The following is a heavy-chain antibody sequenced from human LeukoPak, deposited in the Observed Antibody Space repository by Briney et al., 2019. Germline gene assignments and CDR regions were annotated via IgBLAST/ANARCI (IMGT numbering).Heavy chain of an antibody. CDR3: ARGHRYYYDSSGYYRAYYYYYMDV. Sequence: SETLSLTCTVSGGSISSYYWSWIRQPPGKGLEWIGYIYYSGSTNYNPSLKSRGTISVDSSKNQFSLTLSSVTAADTAVYYCARGHRYYYDSSGYYRAYYYYYMDVWGKGTTVTVSS. CDR2: IYYSGST. D-gene: IGHD3-22*01. J-gene: IGHJ6*03. CDR1: GGSISSYY. V-gene: IGHV4-59*01.